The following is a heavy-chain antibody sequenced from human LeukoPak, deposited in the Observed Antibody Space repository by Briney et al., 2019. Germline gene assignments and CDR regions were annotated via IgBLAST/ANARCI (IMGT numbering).Heavy chain of an antibody. D-gene: IGHD4-17*01. V-gene: IGHV3-20*04. CDR3: ARDGGHTVTGGFDY. CDR2: INWNGGST. Sequence: GGSLRLSCAASGFTFDDYGMSWVRQAPGKGLEWVSGINWNGGSTGYADSVKGRFTISRDNAKNFLYLQMNSLRAEDTALYYCARDGGHTVTGGFDYWGQGTLVTVSS. J-gene: IGHJ4*02. CDR1: GFTFDDYG.